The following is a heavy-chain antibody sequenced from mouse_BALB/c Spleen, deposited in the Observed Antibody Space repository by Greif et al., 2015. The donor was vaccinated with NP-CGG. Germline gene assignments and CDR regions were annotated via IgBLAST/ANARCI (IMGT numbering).Heavy chain of an antibody. V-gene: IGHV1-7*01. CDR1: GYTFTSYW. D-gene: IGHD2-14*01. Sequence: VQLQQSGAELAKPGASVKMSCKASGYTFTSYWMHRVKQRPGQGLEWIGYINPSTGYTEYNQKFKDKATLTADKSSSTAYMQLSSLTSEDSAVYYCARIGGSYAMDYWGQGTSVTVSS. J-gene: IGHJ4*01. CDR3: ARIGGSYAMDY. CDR2: INPSTGYT.